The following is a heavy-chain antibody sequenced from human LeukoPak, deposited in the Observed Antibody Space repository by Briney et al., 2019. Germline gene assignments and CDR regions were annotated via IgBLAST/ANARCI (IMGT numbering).Heavy chain of an antibody. Sequence: GASVKVSCKAAGYTFTGYYMHWVRQAPGQGLEWMGWINPNSGGTNYAQKFQGRVTMTRDTSISTAYMELSRRRSDDTAVYYCASTPAGESDAFDICGQGTMVTVSS. CDR2: INPNSGGT. D-gene: IGHD2-15*01. V-gene: IGHV1-2*02. CDR1: GYTFTGYY. J-gene: IGHJ3*02. CDR3: ASTPAGESDAFDI.